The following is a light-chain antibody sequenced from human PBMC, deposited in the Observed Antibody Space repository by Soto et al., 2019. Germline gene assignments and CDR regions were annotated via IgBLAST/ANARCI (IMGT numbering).Light chain of an antibody. V-gene: IGKV3-15*01. CDR1: QSVSSN. CDR2: GAS. CDR3: QQYYDWVN. Sequence: EIVMTQSPATLSVSPGDRAKFSCRASQSVSSNLAWYQQKPGQAPRLLIYGASSRATGIPARFSGSGSGTEFTLTISSLQSADFAVYYCQQYYDWVNCGPGNKGDIK. J-gene: IGKJ3*01.